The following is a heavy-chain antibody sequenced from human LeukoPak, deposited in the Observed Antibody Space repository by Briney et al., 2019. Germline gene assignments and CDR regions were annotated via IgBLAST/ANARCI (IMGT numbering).Heavy chain of an antibody. V-gene: IGHV3-74*01. J-gene: IGHJ3*02. D-gene: IGHD2-8*01. Sequence: GGSLRLSCAASGFTFSSYWMHWVRQAPGKGLVWVSRLNSDGSTTTYADSVKGRFTISRDNAMNTLYLQMSSLRAEDTAVYYCTRAGVTFDIWGQGTVVTVSS. CDR1: GFTFSSYW. CDR2: LNSDGSTT. CDR3: TRAGVTFDI.